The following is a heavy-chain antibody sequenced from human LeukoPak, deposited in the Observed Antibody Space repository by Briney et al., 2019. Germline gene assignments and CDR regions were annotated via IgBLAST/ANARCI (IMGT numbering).Heavy chain of an antibody. D-gene: IGHD5-18*01. CDR2: ISSSGSSI. CDR1: GFTFSSYE. J-gene: IGHJ4*02. Sequence: PGGSLRLSCAASGFTFSSYEMNWVRQAPGKGLEWGSYISSSGSSIYYADSVKGRFTISRDNAKNSLYLQMNSLRAEDTAVCYCARVLLGDADMVTDYWGQGTLVTVSS. CDR3: ARVLLGDADMVTDY. V-gene: IGHV3-48*03.